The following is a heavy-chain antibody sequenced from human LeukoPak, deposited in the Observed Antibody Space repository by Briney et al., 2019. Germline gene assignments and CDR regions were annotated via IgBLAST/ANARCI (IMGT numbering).Heavy chain of an antibody. CDR2: INHSGST. CDR1: GGSFSGYY. Sequence: SETLSLTRAVYGGSFSGYYWSWIRQPPGKGLEWIGEINHSGSTNYNPSLKSRVTISVDTSKNQFSLKLSSVTAADTAVYYCVKCPKYVDAFDIWGQGTMVTVSS. J-gene: IGHJ3*02. D-gene: IGHD2-2*01. CDR3: VKCPKYVDAFDI. V-gene: IGHV4-34*01.